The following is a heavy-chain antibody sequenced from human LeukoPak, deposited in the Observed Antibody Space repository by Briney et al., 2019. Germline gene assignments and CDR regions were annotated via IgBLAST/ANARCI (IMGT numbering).Heavy chain of an antibody. J-gene: IGHJ6*02. V-gene: IGHV1-69*04. CDR2: IIPIVGLP. D-gene: IGHD1-26*01. CDR3: AREWEPYYYYGMDV. CDR1: GGPFSSYG. Sequence: SVKVSCKASGGPFSSYGINWVRQAPGQGLEWMGRIIPIVGLPNYAQKFQARVTIIADKSTSTAYIELSSLRSEDTAVYYCAREWEPYYYYGMDVWGQGTTVTVSS.